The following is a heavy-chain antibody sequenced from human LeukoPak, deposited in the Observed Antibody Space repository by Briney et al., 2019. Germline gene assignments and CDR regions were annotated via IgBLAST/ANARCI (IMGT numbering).Heavy chain of an antibody. Sequence: SETLSLTCAVSGGSISSGGYSWSWIRQPPGKGLEWIGYIYHSGSTYYNPSLKSRVTISVDRSKNQFSLELSSVTAADTAVYYCARGITMVRGVIIPLFDYWGQGTLVTVSS. J-gene: IGHJ4*02. V-gene: IGHV4-30-2*01. CDR2: IYHSGST. D-gene: IGHD3-10*01. CDR1: GGSISSGGYS. CDR3: ARGITMVRGVIIPLFDY.